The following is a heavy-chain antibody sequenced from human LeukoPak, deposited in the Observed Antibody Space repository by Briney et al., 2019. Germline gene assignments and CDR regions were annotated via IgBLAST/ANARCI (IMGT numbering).Heavy chain of an antibody. J-gene: IGHJ4*02. Sequence: GGSLRLSCAASGFTFSSYSMNWVRQAPGKGLEWVSSISSSSSYIYYADSVKGRFTISRDNAKNSLYLQMNSLRAEDTAVYYCARDKYSSGWSEFWGQGTLVTVSS. CDR3: ARDKYSSGWSEF. CDR1: GFTFSSYS. CDR2: ISSSSSYI. V-gene: IGHV3-21*01. D-gene: IGHD6-19*01.